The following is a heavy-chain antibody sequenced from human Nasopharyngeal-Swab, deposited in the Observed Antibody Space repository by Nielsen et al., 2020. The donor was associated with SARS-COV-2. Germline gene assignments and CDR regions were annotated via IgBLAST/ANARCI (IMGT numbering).Heavy chain of an antibody. J-gene: IGHJ4*02. D-gene: IGHD6-19*01. CDR3: AKGGRIAVAGNA. CDR1: GFTFSSYA. CDR2: ISGSGGST. V-gene: IGHV3-23*01. Sequence: GESLKISCAASGFTFSSYAMSWVRQAPGKGLEWVSAISGSGGSTYYADSVKGRFTISRDNSKNTLYLQMNSLRAEDTAVYYFAKGGRIAVAGNAGGQGTLVTVSS.